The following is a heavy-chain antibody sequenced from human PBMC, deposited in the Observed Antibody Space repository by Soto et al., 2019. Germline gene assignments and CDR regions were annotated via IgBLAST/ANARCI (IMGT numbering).Heavy chain of an antibody. D-gene: IGHD2-21*02. CDR2: ISAYNGNT. V-gene: IGHV1-18*01. CDR1: GYSFSNYG. Sequence: ASVKVSCKASGYSFSNYGISWVREAPGQGLEWMGWISAYNGNTNYAQKLQGRVTMTTDTSTSTAYMELRSLRSDDTAVYYCARVYHCGGDCYLYYYYGMDVWGQGTTVTVSS. J-gene: IGHJ6*02. CDR3: ARVYHCGGDCYLYYYYGMDV.